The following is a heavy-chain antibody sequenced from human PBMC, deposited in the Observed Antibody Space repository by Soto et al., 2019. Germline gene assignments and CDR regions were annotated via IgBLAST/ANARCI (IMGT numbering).Heavy chain of an antibody. CDR1: GFTFSSYG. J-gene: IGHJ3*02. Sequence: GGSLRLSCAASGFTFSSYGMHWVRQAPGKGLEWVAVISYDGSNKYYADSVKGRFTISRDNSKNTLYLQMNSLRAEDTAVYYCARDSKPDYYDSSGYSDDAFDIWGQGTMVTVSS. D-gene: IGHD3-22*01. CDR2: ISYDGSNK. V-gene: IGHV3-30*03. CDR3: ARDSKPDYYDSSGYSDDAFDI.